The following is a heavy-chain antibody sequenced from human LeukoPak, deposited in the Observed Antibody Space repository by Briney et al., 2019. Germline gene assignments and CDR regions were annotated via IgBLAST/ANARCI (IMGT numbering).Heavy chain of an antibody. CDR1: GGSFSGYY. J-gene: IGHJ4*02. CDR3: ARHAGGIAAAGTRPFDY. Sequence: PSETLSLTCAVYGGSFSGYYWSWIRQPPGKGLEWIGSIYYSGSTYYNPSLKSRVTMSVDTSKNQFSLKLSSVTAADTAVYYCARHAGGIAAAGTRPFDYWGQGTLVTVSS. V-gene: IGHV4-34*01. CDR2: IYYSGST. D-gene: IGHD6-13*01.